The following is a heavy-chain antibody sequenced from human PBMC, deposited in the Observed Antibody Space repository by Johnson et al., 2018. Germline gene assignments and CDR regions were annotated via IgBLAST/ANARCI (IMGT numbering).Heavy chain of an antibody. CDR2: ISSSSSAI. CDR1: GFTFSIYT. V-gene: IGHV3-48*02. J-gene: IGHJ3*02. CDR3: ERDYRFCSGGSCLNAFVI. D-gene: IGHD2-15*01. Sequence: VQLVQSGGGLVQPGGSLRLSCTASGFTFSIYTMNWVRQAPGKGLEWVSDISSSSSAIYYADSVKGRFTISRENAKNSLYLQMNSLRDEETAVYYGERDYRFCSGGSCLNAFVIWGLESMVTVSA.